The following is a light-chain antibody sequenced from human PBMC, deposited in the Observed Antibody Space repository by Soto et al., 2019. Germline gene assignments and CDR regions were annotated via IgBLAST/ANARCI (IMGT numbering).Light chain of an antibody. J-gene: IGKJ2*01. Sequence: DIQMTQSPSSLSASVGERVTITCRANQSISSYLSWYQLKPGKAPKLLIYAASTLQRGVPSRFSGSGSGTEFTLTIRSLQLDDFATYSCQQSYRPPYPFGQGTKVDIK. CDR3: QQSYRPPYP. CDR2: AAS. V-gene: IGKV1-39*01. CDR1: QSISSY.